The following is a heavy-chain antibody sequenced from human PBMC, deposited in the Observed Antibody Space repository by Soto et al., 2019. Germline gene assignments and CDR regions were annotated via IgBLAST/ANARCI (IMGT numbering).Heavy chain of an antibody. Sequence: EVQLVESGGGLVQPGGSLRLSCAASGFTVSSKYMTWVRQAPGKGLEWVSLIQSGGTTYYADSVKGRFTISRDTSENTLHLQMDSLGVGDTAVYYWARDDVLCDGGPCYGTPLDVWGKGTTVTVSS. D-gene: IGHD2-15*01. V-gene: IGHV3-66*01. J-gene: IGHJ6*04. CDR2: IQSGGTT. CDR1: GFTVSSKY. CDR3: ARDDVLCDGGPCYGTPLDV.